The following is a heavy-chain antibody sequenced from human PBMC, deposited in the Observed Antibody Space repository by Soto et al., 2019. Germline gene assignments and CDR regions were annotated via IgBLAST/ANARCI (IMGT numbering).Heavy chain of an antibody. D-gene: IGHD6-6*01. CDR2: IYYNGNT. CDR3: ARWPSPRGYYCGMDV. V-gene: IGHV4-31*03. Sequence: QVQLQESGPGLVKPSQTLFLTCTVSGDSISSGGTYWSWVRQPPGKGLEWIGYIYYNGNTYYNPSLKSRVAMALDTSKNQFSLRLSSVTAADTATFYCARWPSPRGYYCGMDVWGQGTTVTVSS. J-gene: IGHJ6*02. CDR1: GDSISSGGTY.